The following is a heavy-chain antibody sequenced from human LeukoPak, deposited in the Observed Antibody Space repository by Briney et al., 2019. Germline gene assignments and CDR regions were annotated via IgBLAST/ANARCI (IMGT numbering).Heavy chain of an antibody. V-gene: IGHV4-30-2*01. CDR2: INHSGST. CDR1: GGSISSGGYY. D-gene: IGHD6-13*01. J-gene: IGHJ4*02. CDR3: ARGRYSSSWYGRGVNY. Sequence: SQTLSLTCTVPGGSISSGGYYWSWIRQPPGKGLEWIGEINHSGSTNYNPSLKSRVTISVDTSKNQFSLKLSSVTAADTAVYYCARGRYSSSWYGRGVNYWGQGTLVTVSS.